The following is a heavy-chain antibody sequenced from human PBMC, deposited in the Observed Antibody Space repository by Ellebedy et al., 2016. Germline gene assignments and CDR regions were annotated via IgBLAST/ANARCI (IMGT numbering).Heavy chain of an antibody. CDR2: INHRGST. CDR3: ARGHDPVAVTPAALALFSRMGSLWFDP. V-gene: IGHV4-34*01. Sequence: SETLSLXXAVYGGSFSGYYWIWIRQPPGKGLEWIGEINHRGSTNYNPSLKSRVTISVETSKNQFSLKLSSVTAADTAVYYCARGHDPVAVTPAALALFSRMGSLWFDPWGQGTLVSVSS. CDR1: GGSFSGYY. J-gene: IGHJ5*02. D-gene: IGHD2-2*01.